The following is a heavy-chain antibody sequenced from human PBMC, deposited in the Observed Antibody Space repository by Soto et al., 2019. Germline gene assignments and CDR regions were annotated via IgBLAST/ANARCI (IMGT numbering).Heavy chain of an antibody. CDR1: GGSISSSSYY. D-gene: IGHD6-13*01. CDR3: ARDLRAAAAGLNWFDP. Sequence: SETLSLTCTVSGGSISSSSYYWGWIRQPPGKGLEWIGSIYYSGSTYYNPSLKSRVTISVDTSKNQFSLKLSSVTAADTAVYYCARDLRAAAAGLNWFDPWGQGTLVTVSS. V-gene: IGHV4-39*02. CDR2: IYYSGST. J-gene: IGHJ5*02.